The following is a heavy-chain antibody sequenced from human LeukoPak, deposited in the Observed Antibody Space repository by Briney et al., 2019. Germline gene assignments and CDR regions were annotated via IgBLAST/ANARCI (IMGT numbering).Heavy chain of an antibody. J-gene: IGHJ4*02. CDR3: ARDVYYGSGSPRLDY. D-gene: IGHD3-10*01. CDR2: MSRSGNII. CDR1: GFTFSDYN. V-gene: IGHV3-48*01. Sequence: GGSLRLSCATSGFTFSDYNMNWVRQVPGKGLESVSYMSRSGNIIYYADSVKGRFTISRDSAKNSLYLQMNSLRVEDTGVYYCARDVYYGSGSPRLDYWGQGTLVTVSS.